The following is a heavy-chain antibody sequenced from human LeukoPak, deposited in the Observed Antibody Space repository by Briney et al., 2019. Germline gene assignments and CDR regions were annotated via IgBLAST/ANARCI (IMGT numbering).Heavy chain of an antibody. V-gene: IGHV3-33*01. Sequence: PGGSLRLSCAASGFTFSSYGMHWVRQAPGKGLEWVAVIWYDGSNKYYADSVKGRFTISRDNSKNTLYLQMNSLRAEDTAVYYCARDSFPLVRGLQLPFDYWGQGTLVTVSS. D-gene: IGHD1-1*01. CDR1: GFTFSSYG. CDR3: ARDSFPLVRGLQLPFDY. J-gene: IGHJ4*02. CDR2: IWYDGSNK.